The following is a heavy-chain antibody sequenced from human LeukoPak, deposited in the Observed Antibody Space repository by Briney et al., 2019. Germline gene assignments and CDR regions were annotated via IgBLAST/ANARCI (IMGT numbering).Heavy chain of an antibody. J-gene: IGHJ4*02. D-gene: IGHD2/OR15-2a*01. CDR3: ALLSGGTFDY. V-gene: IGHV3-53*01. CDR1: GFVVTANY. CDR2: ISIGGDT. Sequence: PPGGSLRLSCAGSGFVVTANYLAWARQAPGKGLEWVSTISIGGDTYYGDSVKGRSAISRDESTNTLSLHLDSLRVEDMGVYYCALLSGGTFDYWGQGTQVTVAS.